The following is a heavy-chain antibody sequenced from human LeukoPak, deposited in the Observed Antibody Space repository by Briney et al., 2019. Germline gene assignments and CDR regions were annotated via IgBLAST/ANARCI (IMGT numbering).Heavy chain of an antibody. CDR1: GFTFSSYA. CDR2: ISGSGGST. Sequence: SGGSLRLSCAASGFTFSSYAMSWVRQAPGKGLEWVSAISGSGGSTYYADSVKGRFTISRDNSKNTLYLQMNSLRAEDTAVYYCANDRSSGSDYWGQGTLVTVSS. V-gene: IGHV3-23*01. CDR3: ANDRSSGSDY. D-gene: IGHD6-19*01. J-gene: IGHJ4*02.